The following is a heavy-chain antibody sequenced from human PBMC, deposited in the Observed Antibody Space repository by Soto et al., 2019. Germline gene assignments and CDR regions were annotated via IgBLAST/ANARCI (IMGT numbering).Heavy chain of an antibody. CDR2: ISGSGGST. V-gene: IGHV3-23*01. D-gene: IGHD2-15*01. CDR1: GFTFSSYA. CDR3: AKDPTPQKYSYYFDY. J-gene: IGHJ4*02. Sequence: PGGSLRLSCAASGFTFSSYAMSWVRQAPGKGLEWVSAISGSGGSTYYADSVKGRFTISRDNSKNTLYLQMNSLRAEDTAVYYCAKDPTPQKYSYYFDYWGQGTLVTVSS.